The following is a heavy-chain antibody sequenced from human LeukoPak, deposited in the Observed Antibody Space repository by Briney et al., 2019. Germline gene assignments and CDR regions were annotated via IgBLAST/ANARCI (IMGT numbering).Heavy chain of an antibody. CDR1: GGSISSYY. CDR3: ARDRSGDLLANWFDP. CDR2: IYTSGST. D-gene: IGHD2-21*02. V-gene: IGHV4-4*07. J-gene: IGHJ5*02. Sequence: SETLSLTCTVSGGSISSYYWSWIRQPAGKGLEWIGRIYTSGSTNYNPSLKSRVTMSVDTSKNQFSLKLSSVIAADTAVYYCARDRSGDLLANWFDPWGQGTLDTVSS.